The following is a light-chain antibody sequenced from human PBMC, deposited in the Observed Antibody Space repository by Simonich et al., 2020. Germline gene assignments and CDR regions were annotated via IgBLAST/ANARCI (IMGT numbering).Light chain of an antibody. CDR2: WAS. Sequence: DIVMTQSPDSLAVSLGARATINYKSSQSGLYRSNNNNYLAWYPQKPGQPPKLLIYWASTRESGVPDRFSGSGSGTDFTLTISSLQAEDVAVYYCQQYYSTSWTFGQGTKVEIK. CDR1: QSGLYRSNNNNY. CDR3: QQYYSTSWT. J-gene: IGKJ1*01. V-gene: IGKV4-1*01.